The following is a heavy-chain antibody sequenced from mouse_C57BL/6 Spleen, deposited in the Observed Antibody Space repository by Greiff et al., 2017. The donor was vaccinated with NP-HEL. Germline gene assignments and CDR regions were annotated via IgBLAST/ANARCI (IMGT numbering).Heavy chain of an antibody. D-gene: IGHD5-5*01. CDR1: GFTFSDYY. V-gene: IGHV5-16*01. CDR2: INYDGSST. CDR3: ARETTGGAMDY. Sequence: EVQLVESEGGLVQPGSSMKLSCTASGFTFSDYYMAWVRQVPEKGLEWVANINYDGSSTYYLDSLKSRFIISRDNAKNILYLQMSSLKSEDTATYYCARETTGGAMDYWGQGTSVTVSS. J-gene: IGHJ4*01.